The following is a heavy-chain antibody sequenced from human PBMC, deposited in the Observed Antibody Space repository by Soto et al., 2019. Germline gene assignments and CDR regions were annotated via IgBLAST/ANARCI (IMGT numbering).Heavy chain of an antibody. CDR3: ARAPRIAAAGTNNWFDP. CDR1: GGALSSGVYY. D-gene: IGHD6-13*01. V-gene: IGHV4-31*03. Sequence: TLSLTCTVSGGALSSGVYYWSWIRQHPGKGLEWIWYIYYSGSNYYNPSLKSRVTISVDTSKNQFYLKLSSVTAADTAVYYCARAPRIAAAGTNNWFDPWGQGTLVTVSS. CDR2: IYYSGSN. J-gene: IGHJ5*02.